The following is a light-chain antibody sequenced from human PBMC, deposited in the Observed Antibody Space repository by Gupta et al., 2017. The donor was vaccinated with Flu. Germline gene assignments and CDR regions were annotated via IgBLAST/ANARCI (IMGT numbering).Light chain of an antibody. J-gene: IGKJ4*01. CDR2: GAS. V-gene: IGKV1-39*01. CDR3: QESYNNPRLS. Sequence: DIQMTQSPSSLSASVGDRVTITCRATQNIGSFLNWYQQIPGKAPRLLIYGASSWRSGVPLRFSGRGYGKDFTLTISSRQPEDFATYYCQESYNNPRLSFGGGTKVEMK. CDR1: QNIGSF.